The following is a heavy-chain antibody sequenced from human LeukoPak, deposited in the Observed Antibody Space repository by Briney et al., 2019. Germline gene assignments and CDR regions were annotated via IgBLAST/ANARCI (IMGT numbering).Heavy chain of an antibody. Sequence: SVKVSCKASGGTFGSYAISWVRQAPGQGLEWMGRIIPIFGTANYAQKFQGRVTITTDESTSTAYMELSSLRSEDTAVYYCARSLGYYYDSSGYYPNWFDPWGQGTLVTVSS. V-gene: IGHV1-69*05. CDR1: GGTFGSYA. D-gene: IGHD3-22*01. CDR2: IIPIFGTA. J-gene: IGHJ5*02. CDR3: ARSLGYYYDSSGYYPNWFDP.